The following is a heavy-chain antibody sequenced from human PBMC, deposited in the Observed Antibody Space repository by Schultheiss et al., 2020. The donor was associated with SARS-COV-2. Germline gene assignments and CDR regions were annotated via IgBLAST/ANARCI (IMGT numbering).Heavy chain of an antibody. CDR3: ARSLVVVKGGYNWFDP. CDR2: IIPIFGTA. V-gene: IGHV1-69*06. Sequence: SVKVSCKASGYTFTSYGISWVRQAPGQGLEWMGRIIPIFGTANYAQKFQGRVTITADKSSSTAYMDLRSLRSEDTAVYYCARSLVVVKGGYNWFDPWGQGTLVTVSS. J-gene: IGHJ5*02. CDR1: GYTFTSYG. D-gene: IGHD3-22*01.